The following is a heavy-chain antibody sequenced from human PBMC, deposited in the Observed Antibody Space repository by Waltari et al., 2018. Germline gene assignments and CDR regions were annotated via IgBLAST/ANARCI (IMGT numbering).Heavy chain of an antibody. CDR1: GFTFSSYS. CDR2: ISSSSSYI. V-gene: IGHV3-21*01. CDR3: ARGGSGYDFYYYMDV. D-gene: IGHD5-12*01. J-gene: IGHJ6*03. Sequence: EVQLVESGGGLVKPGGSLRLSCAASGFTFSSYSMNWVRQAPGKGLEWVSSISSSSSYIYYADSVKGRFTISRDNAKNSLYLQMNSLRAEDTAVYYCARGGSGYDFYYYMDVWGKGTTVTVSS.